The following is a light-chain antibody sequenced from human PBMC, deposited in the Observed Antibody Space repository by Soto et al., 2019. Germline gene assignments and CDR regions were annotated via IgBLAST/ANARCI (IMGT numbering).Light chain of an antibody. V-gene: IGLV1-47*01. CDR1: SSNIGSNY. CDR3: AAWDDSLSGVV. Sequence: QSVLTQPPSESGSPGQRVTISCSGSSSNIGSNYVYWYQQLPGTAPKLLIYGNNQRPSGVPDRFSGSKSGTSASLAISGLRSEDEADYYCAAWDDSLSGVVFGGGTKLTVL. J-gene: IGLJ2*01. CDR2: GNN.